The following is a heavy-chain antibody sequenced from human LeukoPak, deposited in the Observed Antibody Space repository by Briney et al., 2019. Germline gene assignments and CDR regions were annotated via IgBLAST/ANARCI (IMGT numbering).Heavy chain of an antibody. V-gene: IGHV4-39*01. CDR1: GGSISSSSYY. Sequence: TETLSLTCTVSGGSISSSSYYWGWLRQPPGKGLEGIGSIYYSGSTYYNPSLRRRITISVDTTKNQFSLKLSSVTAADPAAYYCARLTGIAVAQKWGQGTLVTVSS. D-gene: IGHD6-19*01. CDR3: ARLTGIAVAQK. J-gene: IGHJ4*02. CDR2: IYYSGST.